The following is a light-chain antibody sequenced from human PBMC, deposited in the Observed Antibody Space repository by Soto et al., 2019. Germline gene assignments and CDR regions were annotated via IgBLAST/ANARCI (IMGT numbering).Light chain of an antibody. J-gene: IGLJ1*01. CDR2: EVN. CDR3: TSCITANTRCV. V-gene: IGLV2-14*01. Sequence: QSVLTQPASVSGSPGQSITISCTGTSSDIGRYNYVSWFQQHPGKVPKLVIFEVNYRPSGVSDRFSGSKSGNTASLTITGLQAEDEADYYCTSCITANTRCVLGSRTKVTVL. CDR1: SSDIGRYNY.